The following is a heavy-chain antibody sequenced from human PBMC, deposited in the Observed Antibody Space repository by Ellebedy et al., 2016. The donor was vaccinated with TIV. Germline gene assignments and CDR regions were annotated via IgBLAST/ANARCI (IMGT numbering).Heavy chain of an antibody. CDR1: GFTFSGYA. CDR3: ARGATGVTTSYYFDY. D-gene: IGHD4-17*01. J-gene: IGHJ4*02. CDR2: IWHDGSQK. V-gene: IGHV3-33*01. Sequence: GGSLRLSCAASGFTFSGYAMHWVRQAPGKGLEWVTLIWHDGSQKYYADSVKGRFTISRDKSKNTLFLQMNSLRAEDTAVYYCARGATGVTTSYYFDYWGRGTLVTVSS.